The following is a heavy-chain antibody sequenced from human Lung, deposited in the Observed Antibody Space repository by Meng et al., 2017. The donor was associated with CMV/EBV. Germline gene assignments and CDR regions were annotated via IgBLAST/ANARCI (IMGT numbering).Heavy chain of an antibody. CDR3: GRGSGGGWFDH. CDR1: GFTFSNYW. CDR2: INQDGSEK. D-gene: IGHD2-15*01. Sequence: SCAASGFTFSNYWMSWVRQAPGKGLEWVASINQDGSEKHYMDSVKGRFTISRDNAKNALYLEMNSLRAEDTALYFCGRGSGGGWFDHWCQGTLVTVSS. V-gene: IGHV3-7*04. J-gene: IGHJ5*02.